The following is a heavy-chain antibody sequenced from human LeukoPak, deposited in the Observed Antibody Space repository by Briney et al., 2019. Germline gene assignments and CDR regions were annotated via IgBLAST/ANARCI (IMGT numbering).Heavy chain of an antibody. Sequence: ASVKVSCKASGYTFTSYDINWVRQATGQGLEWMGWMNPNSGNTGYAQKFQGRVTMTRNTSISTAYMELSSLRSEDTAVYYCARYSSNSNYFDYWGQGTLVTVSS. J-gene: IGHJ4*02. D-gene: IGHD5-18*01. CDR1: GYTFTSYD. V-gene: IGHV1-8*01. CDR2: MNPNSGNT. CDR3: ARYSSNSNYFDY.